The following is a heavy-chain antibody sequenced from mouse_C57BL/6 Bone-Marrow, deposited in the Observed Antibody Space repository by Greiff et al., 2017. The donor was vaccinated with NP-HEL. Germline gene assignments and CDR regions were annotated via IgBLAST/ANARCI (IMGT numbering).Heavy chain of an antibody. J-gene: IGHJ4*01. Sequence: VQLQQSGAELVRPGASVKLSCTASGFNIKDDYMHWVKQRPEQGLEWIGWIDPENGDTEYASKFQGKATITADTSSNTAYLQLSSLTSEDTAVYYCTTSANYYYGSSYAMDYWGQGTSVTVSS. CDR2: IDPENGDT. V-gene: IGHV14-4*01. CDR1: GFNIKDDY. D-gene: IGHD1-1*01. CDR3: TTSANYYYGSSYAMDY.